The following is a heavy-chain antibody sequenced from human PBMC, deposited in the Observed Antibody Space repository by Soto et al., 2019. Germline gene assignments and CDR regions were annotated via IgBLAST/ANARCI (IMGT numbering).Heavy chain of an antibody. V-gene: IGHV4-39*01. CDR2: IYYTGRA. J-gene: IGHJ4*02. Sequence: QVQLQESGPGLVKPSETLSLTCTVSGGSISSNIYYWGWIRQPPGKGLEWIGTIYYTGRAYYNPSLKSRVTTSADTSRNQFSLKLSSVTAADTAVYYCARHENGGHFDNWGQGTLVTVSS. CDR1: GGSISSNIYY. D-gene: IGHD4-17*01. CDR3: ARHENGGHFDN.